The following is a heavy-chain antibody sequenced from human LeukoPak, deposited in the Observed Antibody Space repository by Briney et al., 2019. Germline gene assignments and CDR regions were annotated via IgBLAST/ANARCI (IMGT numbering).Heavy chain of an antibody. J-gene: IGHJ3*02. CDR2: IKYSGST. CDR1: GGPFSGYS. V-gene: IGHV4-34*01. D-gene: IGHD2-15*01. CDR3: ARGPKGVVVAATDAFDI. Sequence: SETLSLTCAVYGGPFSGYSWSWIRKPPGKGLEWIGEIKYSGSTNYNPSLKSRVTISADTSKNQFSLKLSSVTAADTAVYYCARGPKGVVVAATDAFDIWGQGTMVTVSS.